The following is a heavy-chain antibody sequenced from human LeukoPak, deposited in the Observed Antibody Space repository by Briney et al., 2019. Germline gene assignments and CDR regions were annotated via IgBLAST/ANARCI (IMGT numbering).Heavy chain of an antibody. CDR1: GFTFSSYG. CDR2: IRYDGSNN. Sequence: GGSLRLSCAASGFTFSSYGMHWVRQAPGKGLEWVAFIRYDGSNNYYADSVKGRFTISRDNSKNTLNLQMNSLRAEDTAVYYCARGDWGMYYFDYWGQGTLVTVSS. D-gene: IGHD7-27*01. CDR3: ARGDWGMYYFDY. J-gene: IGHJ4*02. V-gene: IGHV3-30*02.